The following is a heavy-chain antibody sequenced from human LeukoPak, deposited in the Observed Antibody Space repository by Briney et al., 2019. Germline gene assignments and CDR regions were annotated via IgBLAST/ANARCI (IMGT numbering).Heavy chain of an antibody. D-gene: IGHD3-10*01. Sequence: ASVKVSCKASGYTFTGYYMHWVRQAPGQRLEWMGWINPNSGGTNYAQKFQGRDTMTRDTSISTAYMELSRLRSDDTAVYYCARSTRLYYYGSGSYFTHFDYWGQGTLVTGSS. CDR1: GYTFTGYY. J-gene: IGHJ4*02. CDR3: ARSTRLYYYGSGSYFTHFDY. V-gene: IGHV1-2*02. CDR2: INPNSGGT.